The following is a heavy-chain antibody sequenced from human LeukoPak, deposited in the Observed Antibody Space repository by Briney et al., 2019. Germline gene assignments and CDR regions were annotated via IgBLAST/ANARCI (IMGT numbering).Heavy chain of an antibody. Sequence: ASVKVSCKASGYTFTGYYMHWVRQAPGQGLEWMGWINPNSGGTNYAQKFQGRVTMTRDTSISTAYMELSRPRSDDTAVYYCARVSGGSYVVLGNWFDPWGQGTLVTVSS. CDR3: ARVSGGSYVVLGNWFDP. J-gene: IGHJ5*02. V-gene: IGHV1-2*02. D-gene: IGHD1-26*01. CDR1: GYTFTGYY. CDR2: INPNSGGT.